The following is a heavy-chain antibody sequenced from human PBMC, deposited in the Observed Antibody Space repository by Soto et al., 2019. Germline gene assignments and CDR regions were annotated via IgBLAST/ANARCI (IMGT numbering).Heavy chain of an antibody. Sequence: QVQLQESDAGLVKASQTLSLTCTVSGGSVSSGAYYWTGIRQRPGKGLEWIGYIYYSGSTYYSPSLKSRLSISIDSSKNQFSLRLSSVTAADTAVYYCARARLRAVYAFDIWGQGTMVTVSS. CDR1: GGSVSSGAYY. V-gene: IGHV4-31*03. J-gene: IGHJ3*02. D-gene: IGHD5-12*01. CDR2: IYYSGST. CDR3: ARARLRAVYAFDI.